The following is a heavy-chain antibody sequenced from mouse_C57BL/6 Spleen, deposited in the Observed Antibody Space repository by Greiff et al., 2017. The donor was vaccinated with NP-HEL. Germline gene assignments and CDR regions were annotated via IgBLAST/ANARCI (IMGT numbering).Heavy chain of an antibody. CDR2: INPSNGGT. J-gene: IGHJ4*01. CDR1: GYTFTSYW. CDR3: AREGYDPYAMDY. Sequence: VQLQQPGTELVKPGASVKLSCKASGYTFTSYWMHWVKQRPGQGLEWIGNINPSNGGTNYNEKFKSKATLTVDKSSSTAYMQLSSLTPDDSSVYYCAREGYDPYAMDYWGQGTSVTVSS. V-gene: IGHV1-53*01. D-gene: IGHD2-3*01.